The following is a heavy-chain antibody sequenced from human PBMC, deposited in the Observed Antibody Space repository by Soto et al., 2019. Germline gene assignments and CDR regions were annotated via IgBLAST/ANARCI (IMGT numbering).Heavy chain of an antibody. D-gene: IGHD1-26*01. CDR3: ARERGGRLPFDP. CDR1: GGSISSYY. Sequence: SETLSLTCTVSGGSISSYYWSWIRQPPGKGLEWIGYIYYSGSTNYNPSLKSRVTISVDTSKNQFSLKLSSVTAADTAVYYCARERGGRLPFDPWGQGTLVTVSS. V-gene: IGHV4-59*01. J-gene: IGHJ5*02. CDR2: IYYSGST.